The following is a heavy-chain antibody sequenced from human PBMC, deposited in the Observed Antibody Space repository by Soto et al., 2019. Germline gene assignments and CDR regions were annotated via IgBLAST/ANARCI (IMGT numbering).Heavy chain of an antibody. Sequence: GGSLRLSCAASGFTFSSYAMSWVRQAPGKGLEWVSAISGSGGSTYYADSVKGRFTISRDNSKNTLYLQMNSLRAEDTAVYYCAKDPLGRGYSYGDDAFDIWGQGTMVTVSS. CDR3: AKDPLGRGYSYGDDAFDI. J-gene: IGHJ3*02. D-gene: IGHD5-18*01. V-gene: IGHV3-23*01. CDR2: ISGSGGST. CDR1: GFTFSSYA.